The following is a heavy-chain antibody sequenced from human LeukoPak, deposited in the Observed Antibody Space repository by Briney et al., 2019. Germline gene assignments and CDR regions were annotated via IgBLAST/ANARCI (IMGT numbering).Heavy chain of an antibody. CDR3: AKDFDYYDSSGYRRFDY. Sequence: GGSLRLSCAASGFTFSTYAMSWVRQAPGKGLEWVSAISGSGGRTYHADSVKGRFTISRDNSKNTLYLQMNSLRAEDTAVYYCAKDFDYYDSSGYRRFDYWGQGTLVTVSS. CDR2: ISGSGGRT. D-gene: IGHD3-22*01. J-gene: IGHJ4*02. V-gene: IGHV3-23*01. CDR1: GFTFSTYA.